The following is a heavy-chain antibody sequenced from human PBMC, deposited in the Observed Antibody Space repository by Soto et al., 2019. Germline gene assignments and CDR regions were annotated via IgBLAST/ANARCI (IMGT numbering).Heavy chain of an antibody. J-gene: IGHJ6*02. D-gene: IGHD2-2*01. Sequence: PGESLKISCRGSGYTFASYWITWVRQMPGKGLEWMGRIDPSDSHINYSPSFEGHVTISVDKSISTAYLQWGTLKASDTAIYYCARPTHGYCTTTSCIPTNYGMDVWGQGTPVTVSS. CDR1: GYTFASYW. CDR3: ARPTHGYCTTTSCIPTNYGMDV. CDR2: IDPSDSHI. V-gene: IGHV5-10-1*01.